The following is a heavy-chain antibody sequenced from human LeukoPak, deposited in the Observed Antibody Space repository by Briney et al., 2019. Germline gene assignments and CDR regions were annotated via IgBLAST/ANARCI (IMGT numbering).Heavy chain of an antibody. J-gene: IGHJ4*02. CDR2: INPDGTTT. CDR3: ARVGIGWYSFDY. D-gene: IGHD6-19*01. Sequence: PGGSLRLSCAASGFTFSTYWMHWVRQAPGKGLVWVSRINPDGTTTSYADSVKGRFTISRDNAKDTVYLQMNSLRAEDTAVYYCARVGIGWYSFDYWGQGTLVTVSS. V-gene: IGHV3-74*01. CDR1: GFTFSTYW.